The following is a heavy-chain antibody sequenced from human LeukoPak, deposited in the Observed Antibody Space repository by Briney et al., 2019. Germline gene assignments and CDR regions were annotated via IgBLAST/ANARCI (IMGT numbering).Heavy chain of an antibody. V-gene: IGHV3-30*02. D-gene: IGHD2-2*01. J-gene: IGHJ4*02. CDR2: IRYDGSNK. CDR1: GFSFGFYG. CDR3: AKVRSYQLPIDY. Sequence: PGGSLRLSCAASGFSFGFYGLHWVRQAPGKGLEWVAFIRYDGSNKDYAESVKGRFTTSRDNTKNTLYLQVNTLRPEDTAVYYCAKVRSYQLPIDYWGQGTLVTVSS.